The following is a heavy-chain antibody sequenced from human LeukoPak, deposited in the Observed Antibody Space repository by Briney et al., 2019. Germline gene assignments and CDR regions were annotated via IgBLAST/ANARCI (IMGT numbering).Heavy chain of an antibody. D-gene: IGHD4-23*01. CDR3: VKYSGNSILVRFDY. CDR1: VFTFSSYA. J-gene: IGHJ4*02. Sequence: GGSLRLPCAASVFTFSSYAMTWVRQAPGKGLECVSGISGSGSGTYYADSVKGRFTISRDNSKTTLYLQMNSLRAEDTALYYCVKYSGNSILVRFDYWGQGNLVTVSS. V-gene: IGHV3-23*01. CDR2: ISGSGSGT.